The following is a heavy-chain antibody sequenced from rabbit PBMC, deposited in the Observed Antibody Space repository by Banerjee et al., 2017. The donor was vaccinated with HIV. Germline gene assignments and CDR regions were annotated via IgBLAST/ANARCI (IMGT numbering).Heavy chain of an antibody. CDR2: IVTGDGYT. CDR3: ARGAFSGGDATYAYTYFTL. Sequence: QEQLEESGGDLVKPEGSLTLTCAASGFTLSSYWMCWVRQAPGKGLEWIACIVTGDGYTHYANWAKGRFTISKTSSTTVTLQMTSLTAADTATYFCARGAFSGGDATYAYTYFTL. CDR1: GFTLSSYW. V-gene: IGHV1S45*01. D-gene: IGHD6-1*01. J-gene: IGHJ4*01.